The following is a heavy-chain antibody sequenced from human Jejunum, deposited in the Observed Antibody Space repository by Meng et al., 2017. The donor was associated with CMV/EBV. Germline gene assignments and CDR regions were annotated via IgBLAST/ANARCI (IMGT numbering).Heavy chain of an antibody. J-gene: IGHJ4*02. V-gene: IGHV1-46*01. D-gene: IGHD5-24*01. Sequence: QGQLCECGVEVKKPGASVRISCKASGYTFTSHYMHWVRQAPGQGLEWMGIINPNDGTTSYVQNFEGRVTMTRDMSTNTVYMELKSLRSEDTAMYYCARDRPLNGYNYAVYWGQGTLVTVSS. CDR3: ARDRPLNGYNYAVY. CDR1: GYTFTSHY. CDR2: INPNDGTT.